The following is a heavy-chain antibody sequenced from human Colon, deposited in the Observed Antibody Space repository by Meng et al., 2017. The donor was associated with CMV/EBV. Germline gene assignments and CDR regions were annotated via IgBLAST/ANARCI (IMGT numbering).Heavy chain of an antibody. V-gene: IGHV3-74*01. J-gene: IGHJ4*02. Sequence: GESLKISCAASGLTLSRYWMHWVRQVPGKGPMWVSRITHDGNSAIYADPVKGRFTASRDSTKNTLYLQMNSLRADDTAVYYCVRDIPGDIDYIFDYWGQGAQVIVSS. CDR3: VRDIPGDIDYIFDY. CDR2: ITHDGNSA. D-gene: IGHD4-11*01. CDR1: GLTLSRYW.